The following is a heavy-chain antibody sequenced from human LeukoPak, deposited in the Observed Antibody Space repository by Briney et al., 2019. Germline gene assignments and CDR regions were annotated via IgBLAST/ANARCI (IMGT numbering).Heavy chain of an antibody. D-gene: IGHD3-22*01. J-gene: IGHJ6*02. CDR3: ARDVQYYYDSSGYPTPDYYGMDV. V-gene: IGHV3-48*01. CDR2: ISRSSSTI. CDR1: GFTFSSYS. Sequence: GGSLRLSCAASGFTFSSYSMNWVRQAPGKGLEWVSYISRSSSTIYYADSVKGRFTISRDNAKNSLYLQMNSLRAEDTAVYYCARDVQYYYDSSGYPTPDYYGMDVWGQGTTATVSS.